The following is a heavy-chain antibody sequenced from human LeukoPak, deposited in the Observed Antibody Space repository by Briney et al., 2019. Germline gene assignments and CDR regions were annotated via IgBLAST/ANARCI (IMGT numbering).Heavy chain of an antibody. Sequence: SETLSLTCAVYGGSFSAYYWNWIRQPPGKGLEWIGDINHSGSTKYDPSLKSRVTISVDTSKNQFSLKLSSVTAADTAVYYCARTPGIAAAGGSPDYWGQGTLVTVSS. J-gene: IGHJ4*02. CDR3: ARTPGIAAAGGSPDY. CDR1: GGSFSAYY. V-gene: IGHV4-34*01. CDR2: INHSGST. D-gene: IGHD6-13*01.